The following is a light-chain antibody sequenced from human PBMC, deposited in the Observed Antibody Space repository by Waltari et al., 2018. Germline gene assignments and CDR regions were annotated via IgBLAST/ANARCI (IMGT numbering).Light chain of an antibody. CDR3: CSSSGGGTWV. J-gene: IGLJ3*02. CDR1: TPDL. Sequence: QSALTQPASMSGSPGQSIPIPCTSTTPDLFSWYQHLPGKAPRLLIYEGSKRPSGLSGRFSGSQSGNTASLTISGLEFDDQATYYCCSSSGGGTWVFGGGTELAVL. CDR2: EGS. V-gene: IGLV2-23*01.